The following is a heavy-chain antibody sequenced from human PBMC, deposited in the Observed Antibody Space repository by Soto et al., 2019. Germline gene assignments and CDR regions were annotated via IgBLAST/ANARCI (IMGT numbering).Heavy chain of an antibody. D-gene: IGHD6-6*01. CDR1: GGTFTGNP. V-gene: IGHV1-69*01. CDR3: ARENSIASLSYYYGMEV. J-gene: IGHJ6*02. CDR2: IIPMFGTT. Sequence: QVQLVQSGAEVKKPGSSVKVSCKASGGTFTGNPISWVRQAPGRGLEWMGGIIPMFGTTNYPQKFQGRVTITADESTTTAYMELNSLRSEDTAVYYCARENSIASLSYYYGMEVWGQGTTVTVSS.